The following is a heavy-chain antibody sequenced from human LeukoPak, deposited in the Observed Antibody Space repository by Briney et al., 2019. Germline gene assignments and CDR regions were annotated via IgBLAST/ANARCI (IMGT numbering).Heavy chain of an antibody. CDR3: ATYSTRNAREFQS. D-gene: IGHD4-11*01. CDR2: IKTDASEK. CDR1: GFIFSHYW. J-gene: IGHJ1*01. Sequence: PGGSLRLSCATSGFIFSHYWMSWVRQAPGKGLEWVANIKTDASEKYYADSVKGRFTISRDNAKMSLYLQMNSLRVEDTAVYYCATYSTRNAREFQSWGQGTLVTVSS. V-gene: IGHV3-7*01.